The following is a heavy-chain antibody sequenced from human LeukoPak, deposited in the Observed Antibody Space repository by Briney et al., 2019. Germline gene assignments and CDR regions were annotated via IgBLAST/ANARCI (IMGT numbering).Heavy chain of an antibody. J-gene: IGHJ5*02. Sequence: GGSLRLSCSASGFTFSSYAMHWVRQAPGKGLEYVSAISSNGGSTYYADSVKGRFTISRDNAKNSLYLQMNSLRAEDTAVYYCAGDSFGSPATWGQGTLVTVSS. CDR3: AGDSFGSPAT. CDR1: GFTFSSYA. D-gene: IGHD1-26*01. V-gene: IGHV3-64*04. CDR2: ISSNGGST.